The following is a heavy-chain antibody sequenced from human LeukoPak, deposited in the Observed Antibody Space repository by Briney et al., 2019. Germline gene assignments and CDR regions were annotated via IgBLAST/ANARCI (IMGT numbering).Heavy chain of an antibody. V-gene: IGHV1-69*05. J-gene: IGHJ4*02. CDR3: ARDIVGATLGRRN. CDR2: IIPIFGTA. Sequence: SVKVSCKASGGTFSSYAISWVRQAPGQGLEWMGRIIPIFGTANYAQKFQGRVTITTDESTTTAYMELSSLRSEDTAVYYCARDIVGATLGRRNWGQGTLVTVSS. D-gene: IGHD1-26*01. CDR1: GGTFSSYA.